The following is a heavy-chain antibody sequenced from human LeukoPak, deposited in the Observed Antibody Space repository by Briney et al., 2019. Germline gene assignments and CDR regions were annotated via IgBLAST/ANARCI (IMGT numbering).Heavy chain of an antibody. CDR1: GYPIGLDYY. V-gene: IGHV4-38-2*02. J-gene: IGHJ5*02. Sequence: SETLSLTCKVSGYPIGLDYYWVWIRQAPGRGLQWIGGFHRGRIQYNSALKSRVTISINSSKNQFSLRMWPVTAADTAFYFCARAPSSYESGNGYPNLGWLNPWGQGALVTVSS. D-gene: IGHD5-24*01. CDR2: FHRGRI. CDR3: ARAPSSYESGNGYPNLGWLNP.